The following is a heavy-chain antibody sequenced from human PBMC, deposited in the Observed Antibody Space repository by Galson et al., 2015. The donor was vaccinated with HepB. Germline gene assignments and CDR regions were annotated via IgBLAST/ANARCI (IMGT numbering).Heavy chain of an antibody. Sequence: SLRLSCAASGFTFSNAWMSWVRQAPGKGLEWVGRITSKSDGWTTDYAAPVKGRFSISRDDSKNTLYLQMNSLKTEDTAVYYCTTGVVFFWFGEYWGQGTLVTVSS. CDR3: TTGVVFFWFGEY. D-gene: IGHD3-10*01. J-gene: IGHJ4*02. CDR1: GFTFSNAW. V-gene: IGHV3-15*01. CDR2: ITSKSDGWTT.